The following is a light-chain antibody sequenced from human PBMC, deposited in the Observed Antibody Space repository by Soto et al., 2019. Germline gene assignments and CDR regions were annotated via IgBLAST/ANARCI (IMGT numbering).Light chain of an antibody. Sequence: EIVLTQSPGTLSLSPGERATLSCRASQSVSYSYFAWYQQKPGQAPRLLIYGASSRATGIPDRFSGSGSGTDFTLTISRLEPEDFAVYFCQQYDNSPYTFGQGTKLELK. CDR1: QSVSYSY. V-gene: IGKV3-20*01. J-gene: IGKJ2*01. CDR3: QQYDNSPYT. CDR2: GAS.